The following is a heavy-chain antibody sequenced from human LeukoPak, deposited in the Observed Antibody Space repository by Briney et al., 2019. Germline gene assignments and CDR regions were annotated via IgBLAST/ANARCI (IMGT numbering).Heavy chain of an antibody. J-gene: IGHJ4*02. Sequence: ASVKVSCKASGYTFTSYGITWVRQAPGQGLEWMGWISGYNGNTNYAQKLQGRVTMTTDTSTSTAYMELRSLRSDDTAVYYCARLIDYGDYGALSIDYWGQGTLVTVSS. CDR2: ISGYNGNT. D-gene: IGHD4-17*01. CDR1: GYTFTSYG. V-gene: IGHV1-18*01. CDR3: ARLIDYGDYGALSIDY.